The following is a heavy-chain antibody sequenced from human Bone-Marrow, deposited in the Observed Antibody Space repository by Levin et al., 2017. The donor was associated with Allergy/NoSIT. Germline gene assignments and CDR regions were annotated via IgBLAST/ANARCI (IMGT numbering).Heavy chain of an antibody. CDR1: GFIFSSSA. Sequence: QAGGSLRLSCAASGFIFSSSAMSWVRQAPGKGLEWVSSISASDDSTYYTDSVKGRLTISRDNSKNTIYLQMNSLRAEDTAVYYCAKVRRGLDAFDIWGQGTMVTVSS. J-gene: IGHJ3*02. D-gene: IGHD3/OR15-3a*01. CDR3: AKVRRGLDAFDI. V-gene: IGHV3-23*01. CDR2: ISASDDST.